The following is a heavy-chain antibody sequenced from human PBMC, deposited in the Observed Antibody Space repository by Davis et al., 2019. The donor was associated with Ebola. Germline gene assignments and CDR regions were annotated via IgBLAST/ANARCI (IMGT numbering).Heavy chain of an antibody. CDR1: GFTLRSYS. V-gene: IGHV3-21*01. J-gene: IGHJ4*02. Sequence: GGSLRLSCAASGFTLRSYSMIWVRQAPGKGLEWVSSISSRSSYIYYADSVKGRFTISRDNAKNSLYLQMNSLRAEDTAVYYCARVEDGSIEDWGQGTLVTVSS. CDR2: ISSRSSYI. D-gene: IGHD5-24*01. CDR3: ARVEDGSIED.